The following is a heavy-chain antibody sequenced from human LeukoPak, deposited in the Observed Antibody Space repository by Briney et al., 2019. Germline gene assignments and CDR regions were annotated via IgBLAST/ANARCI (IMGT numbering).Heavy chain of an antibody. CDR2: IIPIFGTA. D-gene: IGHD3-22*01. CDR3: ATESRGADYDSEF. Sequence: GASVKLSLTSSGGTFCINAINWVRQAPGQGLEWMGGIIPIFGTANYAQKFQGRVTITADESTSTAYMELSSLRSEDTAVYDCATESRGADYDSEFWGQGTMVTVSS. CDR1: GGTFCINA. V-gene: IGHV1-69*13. J-gene: IGHJ3*01.